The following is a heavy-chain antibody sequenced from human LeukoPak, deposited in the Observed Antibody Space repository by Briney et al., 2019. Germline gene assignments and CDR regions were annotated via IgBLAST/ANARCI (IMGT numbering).Heavy chain of an antibody. Sequence: GGSLRLSCAASGFTFSSYGMHWVRQAPGKGLEWVAVISYDGSNKYYADSVKSRFTTSRDNSKNTLYLQMNSLRAEDTAVYYCAKDLMHPWGQGTLVTVSS. D-gene: IGHD2-8*01. CDR1: GFTFSSYG. CDR2: ISYDGSNK. V-gene: IGHV3-30*18. CDR3: AKDLMHP. J-gene: IGHJ5*02.